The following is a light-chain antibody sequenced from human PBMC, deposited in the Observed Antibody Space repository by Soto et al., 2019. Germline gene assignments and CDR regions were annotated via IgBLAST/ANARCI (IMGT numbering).Light chain of an antibody. CDR2: EVS. Sequence: QSALTQPPSASGSPGQSVTISCTGTSSDVGGYYYVSWYQQHPGKAPKLMISEVSKRPSGVPDRFSGSKSGNTASLTVSGLQAEDEADYYCRSFAGNNNLVFGGGTKLTVL. J-gene: IGLJ2*01. CDR3: RSFAGNNNLV. V-gene: IGLV2-8*01. CDR1: SSDVGGYYY.